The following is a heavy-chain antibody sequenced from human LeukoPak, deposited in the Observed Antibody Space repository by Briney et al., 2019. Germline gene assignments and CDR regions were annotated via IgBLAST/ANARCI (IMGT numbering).Heavy chain of an antibody. V-gene: IGHV3-23*01. D-gene: IGHD2-21*02. CDR3: AKDLRIVVVTALDY. Sequence: GGSLRLSCAASGFTFSSYGMSWVRQAPGKGLEWVSAISGSGGSTYYADSVKGRFTISRDNSKNTLYLQMNSLRAEDTAVYYCAKDLRIVVVTALDYWGQGTLVTVSS. J-gene: IGHJ4*02. CDR1: GFTFSSYG. CDR2: ISGSGGST.